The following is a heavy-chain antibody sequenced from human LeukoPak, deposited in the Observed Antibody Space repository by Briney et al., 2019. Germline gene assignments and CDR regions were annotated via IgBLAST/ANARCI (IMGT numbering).Heavy chain of an antibody. D-gene: IGHD3-10*01. CDR3: TTEFDYYGSGSYRDY. V-gene: IGHV3-15*01. CDR2: IKSKTDGGTT. J-gene: IGHJ4*02. CDR1: GFTFSNAW. Sequence: GGSLSLSCAASGFTFSNAWMSWVRQAPGKGLEWVGRIKSKTDGGTTDYAAPVKGRFTISRDDSKNTLYLQMNSLKTEDTAVYYCTTEFDYYGSGSYRDYWGQGTLVTVSS.